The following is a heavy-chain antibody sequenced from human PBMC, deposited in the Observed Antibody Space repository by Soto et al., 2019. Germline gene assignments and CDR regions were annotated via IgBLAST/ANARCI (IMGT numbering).Heavy chain of an antibody. J-gene: IGHJ4*02. D-gene: IGHD3-9*01. V-gene: IGHV3-74*01. CDR2: ISSDGTTT. Sequence: EVQLVESGGGLVQSGGSLGLSCVASGFSFRRYWMHWVRQAAGKGLVWVARISSDGTTTTYADSANGRFTVSRDNAANTLYLQMSSLRAEDTAVYYCAREYYGVLTGYYNDYWGQGTLVTVSS. CDR1: GFSFRRYW. CDR3: AREYYGVLTGYYNDY.